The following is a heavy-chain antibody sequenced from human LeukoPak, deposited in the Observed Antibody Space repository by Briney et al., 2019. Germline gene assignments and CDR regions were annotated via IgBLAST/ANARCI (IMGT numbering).Heavy chain of an antibody. J-gene: IGHJ4*02. V-gene: IGHV4-34*01. D-gene: IGHD6-13*01. Sequence: PSETLSLTCTVSGGSISSYYWSWIRQPPGKGLEWIGEINHSGSTNYNPSLKSRVTISVDTSKNQFSLKLSSVTAADTAVYYCAREGDSSSWYPFYFDYWGQGTLVTVSS. CDR1: GGSISSYY. CDR3: AREGDSSSWYPFYFDY. CDR2: INHSGST.